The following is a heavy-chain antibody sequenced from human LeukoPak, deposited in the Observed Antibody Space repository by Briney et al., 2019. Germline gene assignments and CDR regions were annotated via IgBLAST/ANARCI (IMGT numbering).Heavy chain of an antibody. CDR2: INPDRGGT. J-gene: IGHJ4*02. D-gene: IGHD6-25*01. CDR1: GNTFAGHN. V-gene: IGHV1-2*02. CDR3: AISIQAAAIPAFDY. Sequence: ASVTVSCKPPGNTFAGHNIHWMRQAPGQGLELMGWINPDRGGTDYARPFQGRVTMTSDTSIRAAYMELSSLVSEDSAVYFCAISIQAAAIPAFDYWGQGTLVTVSS.